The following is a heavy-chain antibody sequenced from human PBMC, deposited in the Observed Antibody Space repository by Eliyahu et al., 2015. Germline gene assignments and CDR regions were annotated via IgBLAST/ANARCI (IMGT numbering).Heavy chain of an antibody. Sequence: QVQLQESGPGLVKPSQTLSLTCTVSGGSVGXGXYYWRWIRQPAGKGLEWIGRIYKTGGTNYNPSFRSRVTISIDMPKNEFSLKLSSVTAADTAVYYCAWSGPYYYDSSGYYWEYFQHWGPGTLVTVSS. V-gene: IGHV4-61*02. D-gene: IGHD3-22*01. CDR2: IYKTGGT. CDR1: GGSVGXGXYY. J-gene: IGHJ1*01. CDR3: AWSGPYYYDSSGYYWEYFQH.